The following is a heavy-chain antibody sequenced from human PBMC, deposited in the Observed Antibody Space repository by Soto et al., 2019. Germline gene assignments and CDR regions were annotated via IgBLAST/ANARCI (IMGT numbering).Heavy chain of an antibody. CDR1: GFTFSSYG. CDR3: AKDSDSGWPKYFQH. J-gene: IGHJ1*01. Sequence: QVQLVESGGGVVQPGRSLRLSCAASGFTFSSYGMHWVRQAPGKGLEWVAVISYDGSNKYYADSVKGRFTISRDNSKNTLYLQMNSLRAEDTAVCYCAKDSDSGWPKYFQHWGQGTLVTVSS. V-gene: IGHV3-30*18. D-gene: IGHD6-19*01. CDR2: ISYDGSNK.